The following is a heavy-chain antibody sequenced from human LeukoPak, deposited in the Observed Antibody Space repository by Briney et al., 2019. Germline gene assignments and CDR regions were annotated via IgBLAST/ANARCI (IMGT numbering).Heavy chain of an antibody. CDR1: GYTFTSYG. CDR2: ISAYNGNT. V-gene: IGHV1-18*01. D-gene: IGHD6-6*01. Sequence: ASVKVSCKASGYTFTSYGISWMRQAPGQGLEWMGWISAYNGNTNYAQKLQGRVTMTTDTSTSTAYMELRSLRSDDTAVYYCVREGIAARLRRGYYFDYWGQGTLVTVSS. CDR3: VREGIAARLRRGYYFDY. J-gene: IGHJ4*02.